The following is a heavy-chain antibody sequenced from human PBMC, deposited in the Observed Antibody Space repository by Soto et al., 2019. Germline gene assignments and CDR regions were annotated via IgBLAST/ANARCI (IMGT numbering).Heavy chain of an antibody. V-gene: IGHV3-53*01. D-gene: IGHD3-16*01. CDR3: ARGGSLNYFDY. Sequence: WGSLRLSCAASGFTFSSYAIIWFRQAPGKGLEWVSVIYSGGSTYYADSVKGRFTISRDNSKNTLYLQMNSLRAEDTAVYYCARGGSLNYFDYWGQGTLVTVSS. J-gene: IGHJ4*02. CDR2: IYSGGST. CDR1: GFTFSSYA.